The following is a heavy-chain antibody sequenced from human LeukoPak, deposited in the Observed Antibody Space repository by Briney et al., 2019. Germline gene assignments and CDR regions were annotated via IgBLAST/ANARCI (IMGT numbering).Heavy chain of an antibody. CDR3: ARDREEPNWGVFFDY. CDR1: GGAFSSYA. J-gene: IGHJ4*02. V-gene: IGHV1-69*04. D-gene: IGHD7-27*01. Sequence: SVKVSCKASGGAFSSYAISWVRQAPGQGLEWMGRIIPILGIANYAQKFQGRVTITADKSTSTACMELSSLRSEDTAVYYCARDREEPNWGVFFDYWGQGTLVTVSS. CDR2: IIPILGIA.